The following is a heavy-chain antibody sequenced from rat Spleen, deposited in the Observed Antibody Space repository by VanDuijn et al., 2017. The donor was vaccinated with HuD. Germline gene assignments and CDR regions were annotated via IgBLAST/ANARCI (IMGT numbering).Heavy chain of an antibody. J-gene: IGHJ2*01. D-gene: IGHD1-12*01. V-gene: IGHV5S13*01. CDR3: ARQSVTMAPY. Sequence: EVQLVESGGGLVQPGRSLKLSCAASGFTFSNYVMAWVRQAPTTGLEWVASISTGGGNTYYRDSVKGRFTISRDNAKNTLYLQMDSRRSEDTATYYWARQSVTMAPYWGQGVMVTVSS. CDR1: GFTFSNYV. CDR2: ISTGGGNT.